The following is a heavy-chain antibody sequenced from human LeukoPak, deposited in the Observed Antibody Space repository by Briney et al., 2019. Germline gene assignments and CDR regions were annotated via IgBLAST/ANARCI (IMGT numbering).Heavy chain of an antibody. V-gene: IGHV4-39*01. CDR1: GGSISSSAYH. CDR3: ARLWSTYCNGGSCPHQPNY. D-gene: IGHD2-15*01. J-gene: IGHJ4*02. Sequence: SETLPLTCTVSGGSISSSAYHWGWIRQPPGKGLEWIGTIYYSGSTYYNLSLKSRVTMSVDTSKNQFSLKLSSVTAADTAVYYCARLWSTYCNGGSCPHQPNYWGQGTLVTVPS. CDR2: IYYSGST.